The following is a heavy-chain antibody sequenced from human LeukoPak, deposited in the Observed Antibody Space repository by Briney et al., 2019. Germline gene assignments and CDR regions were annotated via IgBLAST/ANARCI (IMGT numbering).Heavy chain of an antibody. CDR3: ARGGYYGSGNDFRFDP. Sequence: SETLSLTCTVSGGSISSYYWSWIQQSPGKGLECIGYIHYTGSTNYNPSLKSRVTISVETSKNQFSLKLKSVTAADTAVYYCARGGYYGSGNDFRFDPWGQGTLVTVSS. CDR2: IHYTGST. CDR1: GGSISSYY. V-gene: IGHV4-59*01. J-gene: IGHJ5*02. D-gene: IGHD3-10*01.